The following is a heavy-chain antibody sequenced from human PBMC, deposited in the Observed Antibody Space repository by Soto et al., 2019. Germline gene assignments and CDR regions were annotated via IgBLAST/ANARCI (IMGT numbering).Heavy chain of an antibody. CDR3: AKGFSTGLYGDP. D-gene: IGHD6-19*01. J-gene: IGHJ5*02. Sequence: SETLSLTCSVSGDSVTSDSYYWTWIRQPPGKTLEWVGFILSSGGTSTNPSLRSRLSMSVDTSKNQFSMRLTSVTAADTGVYFCAKGFSTGLYGDPWGRGAMVTVSS. V-gene: IGHV4-61*01. CDR1: GDSVTSDSYY. CDR2: ILSSGGT.